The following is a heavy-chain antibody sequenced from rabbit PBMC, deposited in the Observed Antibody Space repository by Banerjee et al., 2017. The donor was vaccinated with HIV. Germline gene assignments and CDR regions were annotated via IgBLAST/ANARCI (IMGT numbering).Heavy chain of an antibody. J-gene: IGHJ4*01. Sequence: QEQLEESGGDLVKPEGSLTLTCTASGFSFSSSYYMCWVRQAPGKGLEWIACIYAGSSGGTYYASWAKGRFTISSPSSTTVTLQMTSLTAADTATYFCARRVDGSGGYNLWGPGTLVHRL. CDR2: IYAGSSGGT. CDR1: GFSFSSSYY. CDR3: ARRVDGSGGYNL. D-gene: IGHD1-1*01. V-gene: IGHV1S45*01.